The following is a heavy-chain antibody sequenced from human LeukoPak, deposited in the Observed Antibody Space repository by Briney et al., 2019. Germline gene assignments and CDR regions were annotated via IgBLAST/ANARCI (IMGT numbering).Heavy chain of an antibody. V-gene: IGHV1-18*01. CDR2: IRGNNGNT. J-gene: IGHJ4*02. CDR1: GYTFTSYG. CDR3: ARVDLLNGYYFFDY. Sequence: ASVKVSCKASGYTFTSYGISWVRQAPGQGLEWMGWIRGNNGNTNYAQNLQGRVTKTTDTSTSTAYMELKSLRSDDTAVYYCARVDLLNGYYFFDYWGQGTLVTVSS. D-gene: IGHD3-9*01.